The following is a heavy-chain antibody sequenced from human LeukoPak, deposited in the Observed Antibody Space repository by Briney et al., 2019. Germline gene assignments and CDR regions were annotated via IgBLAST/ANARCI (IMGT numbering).Heavy chain of an antibody. CDR2: ISSSGNTT. Sequence: GGSLRLSCAASRFTFSDNYMSWIRQAPGKGLEWVSYISSSGNTTKNADSVKGRFTISRDNAKNSLYLQMNSLRAEDTAVYYCATSRTFDYWGQGTLVTVSS. CDR1: RFTFSDNY. CDR3: ATSRTFDY. V-gene: IGHV3-11*04. J-gene: IGHJ4*02.